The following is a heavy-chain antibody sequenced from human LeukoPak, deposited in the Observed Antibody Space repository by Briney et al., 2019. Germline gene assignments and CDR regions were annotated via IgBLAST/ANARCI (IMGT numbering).Heavy chain of an antibody. D-gene: IGHD2-2*01. CDR1: GYTFTDSY. CDR3: VRDLTSSQFYFDC. CDR2: INPNSGDP. Sequence: ASVKVSCKTSGYTFTDSYIHWVRQAPGQGLEWMGRINPNSGDPNYPQKFQGRVTMTRDTSISTAYMEMSSLTSDDTAVYYCVRDLTSSQFYFDCWGQGTLVTVSS. V-gene: IGHV1-2*06. J-gene: IGHJ4*02.